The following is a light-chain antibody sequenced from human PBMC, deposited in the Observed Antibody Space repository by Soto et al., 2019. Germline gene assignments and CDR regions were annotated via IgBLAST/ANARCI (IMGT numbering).Light chain of an antibody. V-gene: IGKV1-39*01. CDR1: HSISNF. Sequence: DVEMTQSPSSLAACVGDRGTISGRASHSISNFSNWHQQKSGQAPNLLIHTTSSLHSGVPSMFSASGTGTEFTLTISSLQPDDFATYYCQQYNSHPLTFGGGTKVDI. CDR2: TTS. J-gene: IGKJ4*01. CDR3: QQYNSHPLT.